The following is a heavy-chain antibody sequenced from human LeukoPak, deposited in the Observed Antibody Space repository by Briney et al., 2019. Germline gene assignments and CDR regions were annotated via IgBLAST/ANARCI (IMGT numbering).Heavy chain of an antibody. J-gene: IGHJ5*02. CDR1: GDSVNSGAYY. CDR3: ARDQRSGVVPAAVNWFDP. V-gene: IGHV4-61*02. Sequence: SETLSLTCTVSGDSVNSGAYYWSWIRQPAGKGLEWIGRIYTSGSTNYNPSLKSRVTISVDTSKNQFSLKLSSVTAADTAVYYCARDQRSGVVPAAVNWFDPWGQGTLVTVSS. CDR2: IYTSGST. D-gene: IGHD2-2*01.